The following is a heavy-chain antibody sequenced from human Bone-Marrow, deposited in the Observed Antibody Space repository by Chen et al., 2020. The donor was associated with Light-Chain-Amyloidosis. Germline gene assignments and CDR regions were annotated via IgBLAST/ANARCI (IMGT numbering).Heavy chain of an antibody. Sequence: EVQLEQSGPEVKKPGESLKISCKGSGYTFPNYWIGWVRQMPGKGLEWMGVIYPHDSDARYSTSFVGQGTISADTSITTAYLRWRSLKASDTAMYYCARRRDGYNFECWGHGTLVTVSS. CDR1: GYTFPNYW. V-gene: IGHV5-51*01. J-gene: IGHJ4*01. D-gene: IGHD5-12*01. CDR2: IYPHDSDA. CDR3: ARRRDGYNFEC.